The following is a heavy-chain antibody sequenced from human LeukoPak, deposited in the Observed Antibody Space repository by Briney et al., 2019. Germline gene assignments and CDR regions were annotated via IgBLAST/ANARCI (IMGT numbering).Heavy chain of an antibody. J-gene: IGHJ4*02. V-gene: IGHV3-48*04. D-gene: IGHD5-18*01. CDR3: ARDLPGSYVDY. Sequence: GGSLRLSCAASGFTFSSYSMNWVRQAPGKGLEWVSYISSSSSTIYYADSVKGRFTISRDNAKNSLYLQMNSLRAEDTAVYYCARDLPGSYVDYWGQGTLVTVSS. CDR2: ISSSSSTI. CDR1: GFTFSSYS.